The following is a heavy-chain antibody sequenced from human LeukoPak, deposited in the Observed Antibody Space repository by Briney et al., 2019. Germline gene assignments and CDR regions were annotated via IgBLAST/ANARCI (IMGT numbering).Heavy chain of an antibody. J-gene: IGHJ6*03. CDR1: GYTFTSYY. CDR2: INPSGGST. D-gene: IGHD3-10*01. CDR3: ARVKGYYGSGSYYDYYYMDV. Sequence: ASVKVSCKASGYTFTSYYMHWVRQAPGQGLEWMGIINPSGGSTSYAQKFQGRVTMTRDMSTSTVYMELSSLRSEDTAVYYCARVKGYYGSGSYYDYYYMDVWGKGTTVTISS. V-gene: IGHV1-46*01.